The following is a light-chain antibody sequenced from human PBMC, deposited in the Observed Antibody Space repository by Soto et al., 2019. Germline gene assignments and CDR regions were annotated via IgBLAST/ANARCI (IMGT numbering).Light chain of an antibody. V-gene: IGLV1-47*01. Sequence: QSVLTQPPSASGTPGQRVTISCSGSTSNIGTNYVYWYQQLPGTAPKLLIYRDDQRPSGVPDRFSGSKSGTSASLAISGLRSEDEADYFCAAWDDSLSGFQVFGTGTKVTVL. CDR1: TSNIGTNY. CDR3: AAWDDSLSGFQV. CDR2: RDD. J-gene: IGLJ1*01.